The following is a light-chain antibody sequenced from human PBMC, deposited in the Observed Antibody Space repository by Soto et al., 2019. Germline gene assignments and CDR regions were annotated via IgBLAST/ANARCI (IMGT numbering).Light chain of an antibody. CDR3: QQYNNWPWCT. CDR2: GAS. V-gene: IGKV3-15*01. Sequence: EIVMTQSPATLSVSPGERATLSCRASQSVSSNLAWYQQKPGQAPRLPIYGASTRATGIPARFSGSGSGTELTITISSLQSGDFAVYYGQQYNNWPWCTFGQGTKLSSK. CDR1: QSVSSN. J-gene: IGKJ2*02.